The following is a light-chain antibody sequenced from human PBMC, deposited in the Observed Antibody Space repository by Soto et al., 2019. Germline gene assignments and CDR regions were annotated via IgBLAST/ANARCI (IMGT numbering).Light chain of an antibody. CDR2: DAS. V-gene: IGKV3-15*01. CDR3: QQYHNWPLT. Sequence: EIVITQSPATLSVSPGERATLSCRASQSVRSNLAWYQQKPGQAPRLLIYDASTRATGIPARFTGSGSGTEITLTISSLQSEDFAVYYCQQYHNWPLTFGGGTKVDIK. CDR1: QSVRSN. J-gene: IGKJ4*01.